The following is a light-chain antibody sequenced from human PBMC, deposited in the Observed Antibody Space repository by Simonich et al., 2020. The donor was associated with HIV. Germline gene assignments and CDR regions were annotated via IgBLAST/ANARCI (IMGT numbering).Light chain of an antibody. CDR2: DNT. J-gene: IGLJ3*02. V-gene: IGLV1-40*01. CDR3: AAWDDSLSGWV. CDR1: STNIGAGYY. Sequence: QSVLTQPPSVSGAPGQRVTISCTGSSTNIGAGYYLHWYQQLPGTAPKLPIYDNTSRPSGVPGRFSGSKSGTSASLAITGLQADDEADYYCAAWDDSLSGWVFGGGTKLTVL.